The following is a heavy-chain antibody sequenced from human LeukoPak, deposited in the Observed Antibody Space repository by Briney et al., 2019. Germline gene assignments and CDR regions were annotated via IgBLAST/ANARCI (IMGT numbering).Heavy chain of an antibody. CDR1: GGSISSGSYY. D-gene: IGHD6-19*01. J-gene: IGHJ4*02. CDR3: AREVDSSGWYSDY. CDR2: IYTSGST. V-gene: IGHV4-61*02. Sequence: TSETLSLTCTVSGGSISSGSYYWSWIRQPAGKGLEWIGRIYTSGSTNYNPSLKSRVTISVDTSKNQFSLKLSSVTAADTAVYYCAREVDSSGWYSDYWGQGTLVTVSS.